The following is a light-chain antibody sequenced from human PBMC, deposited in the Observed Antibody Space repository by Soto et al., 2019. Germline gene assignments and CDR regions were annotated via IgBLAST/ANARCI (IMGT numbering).Light chain of an antibody. Sequence: EIVLTQSPGTLSLSPGERATLSCRASQSVSSSYLAWYQQKPGQAPRLLIYGASSRDTGIPDRFSCSGSGTDFTLTISRLEPEDVSVYYCQQSGSSPRTFGQGNKVDIK. CDR2: GAS. V-gene: IGKV3-20*01. CDR3: QQSGSSPRT. CDR1: QSVSSSY. J-gene: IGKJ1*01.